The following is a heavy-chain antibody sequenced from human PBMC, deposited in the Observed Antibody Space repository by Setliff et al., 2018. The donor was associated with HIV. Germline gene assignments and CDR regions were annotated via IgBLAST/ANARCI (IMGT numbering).Heavy chain of an antibody. V-gene: IGHV4-61*02. CDR1: GGSISSGSYY. J-gene: IGHJ4*02. Sequence: SETLSLTCTVSGGSISSGSYYWSWIRQPAGKGLEWIGRIYTSGSTKYNPSLKSRVTISVDTSKNQFSLKVSSVTAADTAVYYCARVPSIAARPDGDYWGQGMLVTVSS. CDR3: ARVPSIAARPDGDY. D-gene: IGHD6-6*01. CDR2: IYTSGST.